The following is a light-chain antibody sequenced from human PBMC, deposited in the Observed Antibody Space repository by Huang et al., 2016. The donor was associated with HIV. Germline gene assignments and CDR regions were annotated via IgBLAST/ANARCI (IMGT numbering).Light chain of an antibody. Sequence: EIVLTQSPATLSLSPGERAALSCRATQSLNNNLACYQQKPGQSPRLLLYGASPRATGIPAKFRGSRSGTEFTLTISSLQSEDFAVYYCQQYNNWPPLLTFGGGTKVEIK. CDR3: QQYNNWPPLLT. CDR2: GAS. V-gene: IGKV3-15*01. CDR1: QSLNNN. J-gene: IGKJ4*01.